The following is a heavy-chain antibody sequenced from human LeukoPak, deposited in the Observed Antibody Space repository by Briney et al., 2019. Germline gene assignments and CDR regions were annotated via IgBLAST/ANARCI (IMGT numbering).Heavy chain of an antibody. CDR2: ISYDGSHK. J-gene: IGHJ1*01. Sequence: PGGSLRLSCAASGFTFSSYGMHWVRQAPGKGMEWVAVISYDGSHKYYADSVKGRFTISRDNSKNTLYLQMNSLRAEDTAVYYCAKGDDSSGWYEVTSDAEYFQHWGQGTLVTVSS. CDR1: GFTFSSYG. CDR3: AKGDDSSGWYEVTSDAEYFQH. V-gene: IGHV3-30*18. D-gene: IGHD6-19*01.